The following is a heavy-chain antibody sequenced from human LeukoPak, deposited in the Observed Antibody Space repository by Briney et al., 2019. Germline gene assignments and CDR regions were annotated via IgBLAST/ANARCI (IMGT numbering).Heavy chain of an antibody. CDR3: STGSGHAFDI. CDR2: INSDGSST. J-gene: IGHJ3*02. CDR1: GFTFSSYW. D-gene: IGHD3-10*01. Sequence: GGSLRLSCAASGFTFSSYWMHWVRQVPGKGLVWVSRINSDGSSTSYADPVKGRFTISRDNAKNTLYVQMNSLRAEDTAVYYCSTGSGHAFDIWDRGTMVTVSS. V-gene: IGHV3-74*01.